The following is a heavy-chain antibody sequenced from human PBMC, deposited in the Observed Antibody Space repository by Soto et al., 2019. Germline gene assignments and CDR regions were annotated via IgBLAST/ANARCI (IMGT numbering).Heavy chain of an antibody. CDR3: ARVAAVLIEKAATRSESFDY. J-gene: IGHJ4*02. Sequence: QVQLQESGPGLVKPSQTLSLTCTVSGGSISSGGYYWSWIRQHPGKGLEWIGYIYYSGSTYYNPCLEGRVTISVDASQIYFSLKLSSVTAADAAVYYCARVAAVLIEKAATRSESFDYWGQGTLVTVSS. CDR2: IYYSGST. CDR1: GGSISSGGYY. D-gene: IGHD6-25*01. V-gene: IGHV4-31*03.